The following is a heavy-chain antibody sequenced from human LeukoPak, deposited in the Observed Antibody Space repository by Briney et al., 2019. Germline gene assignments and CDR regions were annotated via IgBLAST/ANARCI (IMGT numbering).Heavy chain of an antibody. CDR3: AKDAPTPYCTNGVCFRSYFDY. CDR1: GFTFSSYA. CDR2: ISGSGGST. D-gene: IGHD2-8*01. J-gene: IGHJ4*02. V-gene: IGHV3-23*01. Sequence: GGSLRLSCAASGFTFSSYAMSWVRQAPGKGLDWVSAISGSGGSTYYADSVKGRFTISRDNSKNTLYLQMNSLRAEDTAVYYCAKDAPTPYCTNGVCFRSYFDYWGQGTLVTVSS.